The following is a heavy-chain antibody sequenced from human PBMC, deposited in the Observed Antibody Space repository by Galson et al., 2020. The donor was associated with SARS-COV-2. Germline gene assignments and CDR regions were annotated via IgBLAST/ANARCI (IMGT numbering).Heavy chain of an antibody. J-gene: IGHJ4*02. CDR2: FNPNSGCA. Sequence: GESLKISCKASGYPFTGYYVHWVRQAPGQDFEWMGWFNPNSGCAVYAQKFQGRVTMTGDTPISTAYMELFSLRSDDTAVYYCVRGRRGVPAAEYWGQGTLVTVSS. V-gene: IGHV1-2*02. D-gene: IGHD2-2*01. CDR1: GYPFTGYY. CDR3: VRGRRGVPAAEY.